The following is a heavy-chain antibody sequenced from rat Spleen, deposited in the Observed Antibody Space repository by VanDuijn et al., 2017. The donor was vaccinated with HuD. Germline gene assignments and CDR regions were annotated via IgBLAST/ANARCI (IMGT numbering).Heavy chain of an antibody. CDR2: ISSSGTRT. CDR3: TRVDLLLGWYFDF. J-gene: IGHJ1*01. D-gene: IGHD1-1*01. CDR1: GFTFNNFY. V-gene: IGHV5-27*01. Sequence: EVQLVESDGGLVQPGRSLKLSCVASGFTFNNFYMAWVRQAPEKGLEWVAIISSSGTRTYYPDSVKGRFTISRDNAKSTLYLQMNSLRSEDTATYYYTRVDLLLGWYFDFWGPETMVAVSS.